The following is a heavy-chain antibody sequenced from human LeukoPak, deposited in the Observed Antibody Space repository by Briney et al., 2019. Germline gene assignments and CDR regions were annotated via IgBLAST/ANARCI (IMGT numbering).Heavy chain of an antibody. V-gene: IGHV4-59*01. Sequence: SETLSLTCTVSGGSISSYYWSWIRQPPGKGLEWIGYIYYSGSTNYNPSLKSRVTISVDTSKNQFSLRLSSVTAADTAVYYCARGYCSSTSCYHLDYWGQGTLVTVSS. D-gene: IGHD2-2*01. CDR2: IYYSGST. CDR3: ARGYCSSTSCYHLDY. J-gene: IGHJ4*02. CDR1: GGSISSYY.